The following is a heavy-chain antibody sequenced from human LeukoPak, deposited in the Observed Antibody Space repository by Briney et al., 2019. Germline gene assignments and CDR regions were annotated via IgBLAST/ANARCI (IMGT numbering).Heavy chain of an antibody. J-gene: IGHJ6*02. D-gene: IGHD5-18*01. CDR1: GGTFSSYA. CDR3: ARDQPEDVDTAMIRYYYGMDV. Sequence: ASVKVSCTASGGTFSSYAISWVRQAPGQGLEWMGGIIPIFGTANYAQKFQGRVTITADESTSTAYMELSSLRSEDTAVYYCARDQPEDVDTAMIRYYYGMDVWGQGTTVTVSS. V-gene: IGHV1-69*13. CDR2: IIPIFGTA.